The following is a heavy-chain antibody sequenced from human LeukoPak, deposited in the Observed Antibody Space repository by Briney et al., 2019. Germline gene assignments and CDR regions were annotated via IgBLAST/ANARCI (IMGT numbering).Heavy chain of an antibody. CDR3: ARDGWQLSNWFDP. V-gene: IGHV1-18*01. Sequence: ASVKVPCKASGYTFTSHGISWVRQAPGQGLEWMGWISAYNGNTNYAQKLQDRVIMTTDTSTSTAYMELMSLRSDDTAVYYCARDGWQLSNWFDPWGQGTLVTVSS. J-gene: IGHJ5*02. D-gene: IGHD6-13*01. CDR2: ISAYNGNT. CDR1: GYTFTSHG.